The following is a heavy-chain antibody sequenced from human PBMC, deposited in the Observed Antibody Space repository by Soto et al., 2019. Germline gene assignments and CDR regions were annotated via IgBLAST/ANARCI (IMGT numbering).Heavy chain of an antibody. D-gene: IGHD5-12*01. V-gene: IGHV3-23*01. CDR1: GFTFSSQP. CDR3: ATPDIVVPGILTH. Sequence: PGGSLRLACAASGFTFSSQPMSWVRQPPGKGLEWVSAIDSSGGDTHYAESVKGRFTISRDNSKNTVYLQMNSLRAEDTAVFYCATPDIVVPGILTHGGQGPLVTVPS. J-gene: IGHJ4*02. CDR2: IDSSGGDT.